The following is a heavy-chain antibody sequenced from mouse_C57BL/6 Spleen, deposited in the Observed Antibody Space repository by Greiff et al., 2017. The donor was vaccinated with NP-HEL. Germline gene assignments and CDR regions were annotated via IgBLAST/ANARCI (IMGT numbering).Heavy chain of an antibody. V-gene: IGHV5-17*01. CDR1: GFTFSDYG. D-gene: IGHD2-4*01. CDR3: AKIYYDYFSDYAMDY. J-gene: IGHJ4*01. CDR2: ISSGSSTI. Sequence: EVQLVESGGGLVKPGGSLKLSCAASGFTFSDYGMHWVRQAPEKGLEWVAYISSGSSTIYYANTVKGRFTISRDNAKNTLFLQMTSLRSEDTAMYYCAKIYYDYFSDYAMDYWGQGTSVTVSS.